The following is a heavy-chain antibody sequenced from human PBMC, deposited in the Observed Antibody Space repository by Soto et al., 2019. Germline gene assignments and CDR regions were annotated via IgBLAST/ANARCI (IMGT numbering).Heavy chain of an antibody. CDR1: GFSFSTYA. CDR3: AKDNSLHWFDP. V-gene: IGHV3-23*01. Sequence: VQPGGSLRLACATSGFSFSTYAMTWVRQAPGKGLEWVSTFNGNGGGTYYADSVKGRFTISRDNSKNTLYLQMDSLRAEDTATYYCAKDNSLHWFDPWGQGTLVTVSS. D-gene: IGHD2-15*01. CDR2: FNGNGGGT. J-gene: IGHJ5*02.